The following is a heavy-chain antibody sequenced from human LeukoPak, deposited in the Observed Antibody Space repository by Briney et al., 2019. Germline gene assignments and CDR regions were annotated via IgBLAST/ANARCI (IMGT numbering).Heavy chain of an antibody. CDR2: IYYSGST. Sequence: SETLSLTCTVSGGSISSYYWSWIRQPPGKGLEWIGYIYYSGSTNYNPSLKSRVTISVDTSKNQFSLKLSSVTAADTAVYYCARHGASRYLYYYYYMDVWGKGTTVTVSS. D-gene: IGHD6-13*01. V-gene: IGHV4-59*08. J-gene: IGHJ6*03. CDR1: GGSISSYY. CDR3: ARHGASRYLYYYYYMDV.